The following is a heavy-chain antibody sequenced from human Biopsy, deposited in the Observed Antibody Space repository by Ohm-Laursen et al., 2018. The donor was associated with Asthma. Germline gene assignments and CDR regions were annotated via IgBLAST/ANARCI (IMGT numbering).Heavy chain of an antibody. V-gene: IGHV4-31*03. CDR3: ARDGSSVAGTPYGMDV. J-gene: IGHJ6*02. CDR1: GGSISSGGYY. CDR2: IYYSGST. D-gene: IGHD6-19*01. Sequence: TLSLTCTVSGGSISSGGYYWSWNRQHPGKGLEWIGYIYYSGSTYYNPSLKSRVTISVDTSKNQFSLKLSSVTAADTAVYYCARDGSSVAGTPYGMDVWGQGTTVTVSS.